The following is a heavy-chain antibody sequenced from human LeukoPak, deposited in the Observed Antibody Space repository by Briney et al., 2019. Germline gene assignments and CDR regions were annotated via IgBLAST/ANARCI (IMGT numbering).Heavy chain of an antibody. CDR3: ARHVGTPITMVRGVRNWFDP. CDR2: INHSGTT. Sequence: WSXXXXXPGKGRGWIGEINHSGTTNYNPSLKSRVTISVDTSKNQFSLKLSSVTAADTAVYYCARHVGTPITMVRGVRNWFDPWGQGTLVTVSS. D-gene: IGHD3-10*01. V-gene: IGHV4-34*01. J-gene: IGHJ5*02.